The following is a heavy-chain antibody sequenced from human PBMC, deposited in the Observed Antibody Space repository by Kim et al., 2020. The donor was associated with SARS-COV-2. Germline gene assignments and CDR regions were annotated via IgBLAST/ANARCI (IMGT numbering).Heavy chain of an antibody. CDR3: ARDMYYDYVWGSYRPASFFHHYYGMDV. V-gene: IGHV3-66*02. Sequence: GGSLRLSCAASGFTVSSNYMSWVRQAPGKELEWVSVIYSGGSTYYADSVKGRFTISRDNSKNTLYLQMNSLRAEDTAVYYCARDMYYDYVWGSYRPASFFHHYYGMDVWGQGTTVTVSS. CDR1: GFTVSSNY. J-gene: IGHJ6*02. CDR2: IYSGGST. D-gene: IGHD3-16*02.